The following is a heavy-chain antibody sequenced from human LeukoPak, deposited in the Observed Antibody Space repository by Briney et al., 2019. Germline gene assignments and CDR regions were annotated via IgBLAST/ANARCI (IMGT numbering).Heavy chain of an antibody. CDR1: GFTFCRYS. CDR2: ISSSSSYI. V-gene: IGHV3-21*01. D-gene: IGHD2-8*01. CDR3: ARDRPLHTNSRFRDY. Sequence: GGSLRLSCAASGFTFCRYSMNWVRQALGKGLAWVSSISSSSSYIYYAVSVKGRFTISRDNAKNPLYLQMNSLRAEDTAVYYCARDRPLHTNSRFRDYWGQGTLVTVSS. J-gene: IGHJ4*02.